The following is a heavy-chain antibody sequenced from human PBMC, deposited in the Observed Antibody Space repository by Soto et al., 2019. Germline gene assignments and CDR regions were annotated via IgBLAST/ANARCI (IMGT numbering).Heavy chain of an antibody. V-gene: IGHV1-3*01. CDR2: INGGSGNT. D-gene: IGHD3-10*01. CDR1: GYTFTRYA. CDR3: ARVPPWGNSAGDYYIQHYDS. Sequence: GASVKVSCKASGYTFTRYAIHWVRQAPGQRPQWMGWINGGSGNTKYSQDFQGRVTFTRDTFATTAYLELSSLRSEDTAVYYCARVPPWGNSAGDYYIQHYDSWGQGTPVTVSS. J-gene: IGHJ4*02.